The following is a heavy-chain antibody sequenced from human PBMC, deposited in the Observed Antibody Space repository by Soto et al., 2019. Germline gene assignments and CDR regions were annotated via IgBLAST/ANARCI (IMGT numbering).Heavy chain of an antibody. CDR1: GFSLSNARMG. J-gene: IGHJ4*02. D-gene: IGHD6-19*01. V-gene: IGHV2-26*01. CDR3: ARIGYSSGWYQL. CDR2: IFSNDEK. Sequence: QVTLKESGPVLVKPTEPLTLTCTVSGFSLSNARMGVSWIRQPPGKALECLAHIFSNDEKSYRTSLKSRLTISKDTSKSQVVLTMPKMDPVDPATYSWARIGYSSGWYQLWGQGTLVTVSS.